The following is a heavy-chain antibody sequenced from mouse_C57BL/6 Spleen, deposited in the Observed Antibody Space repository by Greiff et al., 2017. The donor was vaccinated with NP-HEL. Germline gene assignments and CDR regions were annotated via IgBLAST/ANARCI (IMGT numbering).Heavy chain of an antibody. CDR3: ARWSFYYGYDEGDY. D-gene: IGHD2-2*01. V-gene: IGHV1-52*01. Sequence: QVQLQQPGAELVRPGSSVKLSCKASGYTFTSYWMHWVKQRPIQGLEWIGNIDPSDSETHYNQKFKDKATLTVDKSSSTAYMQLSSLTSEDSAVYYCARWSFYYGYDEGDYWGQGTTLTVSS. CDR2: IDPSDSET. J-gene: IGHJ2*01. CDR1: GYTFTSYW.